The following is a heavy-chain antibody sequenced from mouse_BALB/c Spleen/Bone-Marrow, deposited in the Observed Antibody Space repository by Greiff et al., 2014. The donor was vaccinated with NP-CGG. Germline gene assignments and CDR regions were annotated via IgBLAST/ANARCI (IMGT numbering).Heavy chain of an antibody. V-gene: IGHV1-14*01. CDR3: AREGWLLRFDY. CDR2: INPYNDVT. D-gene: IGHD2-3*01. Sequence: VQLQQSGPELVKPGTSVKMSCKASGYIFTSYVMDWVMQKPGQGLEWIGYINPYNDVTNYNEKFKGKATLTSDKSSSTAYMEVSSLTSEDSAVYYCAREGWLLRFDYWGQGTTLTVSS. J-gene: IGHJ2*01. CDR1: GYIFTSYV.